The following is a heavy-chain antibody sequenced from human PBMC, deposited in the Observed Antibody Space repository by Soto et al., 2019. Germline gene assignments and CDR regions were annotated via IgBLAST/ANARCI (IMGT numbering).Heavy chain of an antibody. CDR2: IIPIFGTA. J-gene: IGHJ3*02. CDR3: ARTRGFWGYGSHAHDAFDI. Sequence: ASVKVSCKASGGTFSSYAISWVRQAPGQGLEWMGGIIPIFGTANYAQKFQGRVTITADESTSTAYMELSSLRSEDTAVYYCARTRGFWGYGSHAHDAFDIWGQGTMVTVSS. CDR1: GGTFSSYA. D-gene: IGHD5-12*01. V-gene: IGHV1-69*13.